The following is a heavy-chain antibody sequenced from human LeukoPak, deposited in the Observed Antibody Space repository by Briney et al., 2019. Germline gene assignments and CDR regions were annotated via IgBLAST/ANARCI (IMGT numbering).Heavy chain of an antibody. J-gene: IGHJ4*02. V-gene: IGHV1-18*01. CDR1: GYTFTRYG. CDR3: AREGASYYYFDY. D-gene: IGHD1-26*01. Sequence: ASVKVSCKASGYTFTRYGIGWVRRAPGQGLEWVGWISAYNGNTNYAQKLQGRVTMTTDTSTSTAYMELRSLKSDDTAVYYCAREGASYYYFDYWGQGTLVTVSS. CDR2: ISAYNGNT.